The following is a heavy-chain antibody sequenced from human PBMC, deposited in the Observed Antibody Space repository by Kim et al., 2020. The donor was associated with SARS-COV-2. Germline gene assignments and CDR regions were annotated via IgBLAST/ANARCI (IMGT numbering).Heavy chain of an antibody. CDR2: IYYSGST. V-gene: IGHV4-39*01. Sequence: SETLSLTCIVSGGSISSSSYYWGWIRQPPGKGLEWIGSIYYSGSTYYNPSLKSRVTISVDTSKNQFSLKLSSVTAADTAVYYCASQPDYGGPSDDALDI. J-gene: IGHJ3*02. CDR1: GGSISSSSYY. CDR3: ASQPDYGGPSDDALDI. D-gene: IGHD4-17*01.